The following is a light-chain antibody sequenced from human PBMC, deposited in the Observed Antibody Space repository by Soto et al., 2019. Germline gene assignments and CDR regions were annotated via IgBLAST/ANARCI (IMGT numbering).Light chain of an antibody. J-gene: IGKJ1*01. CDR1: LSVSSN. Sequence: IVMTQSPATLSVSPGQRATLSCRASLSVSSNLAWYQQKPGHPPRLLIYWASTRDSGVPDRFSGSGSGTDFTLTISSLQAEDVAVYYCQQFYTTPRTFGQGTKVEIK. CDR3: QQFYTTPRT. V-gene: IGKV3-15*01. CDR2: WAS.